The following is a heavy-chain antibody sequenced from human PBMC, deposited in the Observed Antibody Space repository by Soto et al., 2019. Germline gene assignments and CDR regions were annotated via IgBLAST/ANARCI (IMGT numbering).Heavy chain of an antibody. J-gene: IGHJ4*02. CDR2: INPNSGGT. CDR3: ARTGTTMIRSTGGY. V-gene: IGHV1-2*02. Sequence: ASVKVSCKASGYTFTGYYMHWVRQAPGQGLEWMGWINPNSGGTNYAQKFQGRVTMTRDTSISTDYMELSRLRSDDTAVYYCARTGTTMIRSTGGYWGQGTLVTVSS. D-gene: IGHD3-22*01. CDR1: GYTFTGYY.